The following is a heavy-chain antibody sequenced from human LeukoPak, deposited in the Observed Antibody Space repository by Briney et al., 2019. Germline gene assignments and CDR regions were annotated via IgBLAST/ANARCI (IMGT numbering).Heavy chain of an antibody. CDR3: AMGAIVATIDY. CDR2: IYSGSST. V-gene: IGHV3-66*01. Sequence: PGGSLSLSCAPSGLTVSSNYMSWVRQAPRKGLEWVSLIYSGSSTYYADSVKSRFTISRDKSKNTMYLQTSSLRVEDTAVYYCAMGAIVATIDYWGQGTLVTVSS. J-gene: IGHJ4*02. D-gene: IGHD5-12*01. CDR1: GLTVSSNY.